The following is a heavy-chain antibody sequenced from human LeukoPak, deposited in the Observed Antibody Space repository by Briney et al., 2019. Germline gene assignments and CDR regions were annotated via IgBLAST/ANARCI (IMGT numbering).Heavy chain of an antibody. Sequence: GGSLRLSCAASGFTFSSYSMNWVRQAPGKGLEWVSVIYSGGSTYYADSVKGRFTISRHNSKNTLYLQMNSPRAEDTAVYYCAREGLQDGNWFDPWGQGTLVTVSS. J-gene: IGHJ5*02. CDR1: GFTFSSYS. CDR3: AREGLQDGNWFDP. D-gene: IGHD2-15*01. CDR2: IYSGGST. V-gene: IGHV3-53*04.